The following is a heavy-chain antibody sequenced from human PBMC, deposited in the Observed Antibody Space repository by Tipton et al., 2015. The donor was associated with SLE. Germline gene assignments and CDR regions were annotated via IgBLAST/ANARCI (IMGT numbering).Heavy chain of an antibody. Sequence: LRLSCTVSGGSISSGDYYWSWIRQHPGKGLEWVGYIYYSGNTYYNPSLKSRFTISIDTSKNHFSLRLSSVTAADTAVYYCAGLTATTVYWGQGTLVTVSS. CDR1: GGSISSGDYY. CDR3: AGLTATTVY. V-gene: IGHV4-31*02. CDR2: IYYSGNT. J-gene: IGHJ4*02. D-gene: IGHD1-7*01.